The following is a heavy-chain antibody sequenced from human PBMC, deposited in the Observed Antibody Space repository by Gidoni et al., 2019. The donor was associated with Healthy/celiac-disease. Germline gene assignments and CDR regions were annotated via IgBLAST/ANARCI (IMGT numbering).Heavy chain of an antibody. Sequence: EVQLVESGGGLVQPGGSLRLSCAASGFTFSSYWMSWVRQAPGEGLEWVAKIKKDGSEKYYVDSVNGRFTISKDNAKKSLYLQMNSLRAEDTAVYYCARSDDFDIWGQGTMVTVSS. CDR2: IKKDGSEK. CDR1: GFTFSSYW. J-gene: IGHJ3*02. V-gene: IGHV3-7*01. CDR3: ARSDDFDI.